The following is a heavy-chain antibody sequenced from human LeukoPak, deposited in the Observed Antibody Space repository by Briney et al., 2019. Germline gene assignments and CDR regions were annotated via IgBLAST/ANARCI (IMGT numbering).Heavy chain of an antibody. Sequence: GMSLRLSCAASGFTFDEYSMHWVRQAPGKGLEWVSGINRNSGSIGYADSVKGRFTISRDNAKNSLYLQMNSLRPEDTALYYCAKAFPRYGSGTYNWFDFWGQGTLVTVSS. D-gene: IGHD3-10*01. J-gene: IGHJ4*02. V-gene: IGHV3-9*01. CDR3: AKAFPRYGSGTYNWFDF. CDR2: INRNSGSI. CDR1: GFTFDEYS.